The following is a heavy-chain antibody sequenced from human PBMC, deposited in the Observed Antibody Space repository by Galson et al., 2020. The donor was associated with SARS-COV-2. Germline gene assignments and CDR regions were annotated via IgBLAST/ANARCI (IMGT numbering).Heavy chain of an antibody. Sequence: KMSGPTLVQPTETLTLTCTVSGFSLSNARMGVSWIRQPPGKALEWLAHIFSNDEKSYSTSLKSRLTISKDTSKSQVVLTMTNMDPVDTATYYCERIPSMGAEGDAFDIWGQGTMVTVSS. V-gene: IGHV2-26*01. CDR3: ERIPSMGAEGDAFDI. J-gene: IGHJ3*02. CDR1: GFSLSNARMG. CDR2: IFSNDEK. D-gene: IGHD1-26*01.